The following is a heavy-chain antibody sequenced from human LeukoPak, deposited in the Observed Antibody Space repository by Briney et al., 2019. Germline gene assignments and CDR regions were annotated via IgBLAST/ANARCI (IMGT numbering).Heavy chain of an antibody. J-gene: IGHJ3*02. V-gene: IGHV4-4*07. Sequence: SETLSLTCTVSGGSISSYYWSWIRQPAGKGLEWIGRIYISGSTNYNPSLKSRVTMSVDTSKNQFSLKLSSVTAADTAVYYCARDYSGSSGKAFDIWGQGTMVTVSS. CDR2: IYISGST. D-gene: IGHD6-6*01. CDR1: GGSISSYY. CDR3: ARDYSGSSGKAFDI.